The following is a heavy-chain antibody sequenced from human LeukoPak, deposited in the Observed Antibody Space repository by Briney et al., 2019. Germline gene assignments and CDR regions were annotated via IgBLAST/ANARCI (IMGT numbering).Heavy chain of an antibody. D-gene: IGHD3-3*01. CDR1: GGSISSGSYY. Sequence: PSETLSLTCTVSGGSISSGSYYWSWIRQPAGKGLEWIGRIYTSGGTNYNPSLKSRVTISVDTSQNQFSLKLTSVTAADTAVYYCARVTIFGVVFDPWGQGTLVTVSS. V-gene: IGHV4-61*02. J-gene: IGHJ5*02. CDR2: IYTSGGT. CDR3: ARVTIFGVVFDP.